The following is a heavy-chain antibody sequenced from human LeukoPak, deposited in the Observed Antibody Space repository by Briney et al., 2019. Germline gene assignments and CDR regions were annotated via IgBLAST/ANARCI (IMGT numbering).Heavy chain of an antibody. Sequence: GGSLRLSCAASGFTVNNTYVSWVRQAPGKGLEWVSGISGSGGSTTHADSVKDRFTISRDNSKNTLYLQMNSLRAEDTALYYCAKDMYSGSNYFFDSWGQGTLVTVSS. CDR3: AKDMYSGSNYFFDS. D-gene: IGHD6-25*01. V-gene: IGHV3-23*01. CDR1: GFTVNNTY. CDR2: ISGSGGST. J-gene: IGHJ4*02.